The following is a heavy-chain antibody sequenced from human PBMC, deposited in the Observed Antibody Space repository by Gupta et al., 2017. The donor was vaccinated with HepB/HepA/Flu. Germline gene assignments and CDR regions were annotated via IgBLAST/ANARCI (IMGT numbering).Heavy chain of an antibody. CDR3: ARALVHYSLGWFDP. D-gene: IGHD2-8*01. CDR1: GYPFISFG. J-gene: IGHJ5*02. Sequence: QVQLVPSGPELKTPGAYVKVSCKPSGYPFISFGIRRVRQAPGQGLEWMGWFSAYNGNTNYAQKLQGRVTMTTDTSTSTAYMELSSLGSDDTAVYYCARALVHYSLGWFDPWGQGTLVTVSS. V-gene: IGHV1-18*01. CDR2: FSAYNGNT.